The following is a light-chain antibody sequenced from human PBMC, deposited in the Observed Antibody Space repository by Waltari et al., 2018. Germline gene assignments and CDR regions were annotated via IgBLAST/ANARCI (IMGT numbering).Light chain of an antibody. CDR1: QSVGSY. CDR3: QQRSNWPPFT. CDR2: DAS. J-gene: IGKJ3*01. V-gene: IGKV3-11*01. Sequence: EIVLTQSPATLSLSPGEGATFSCRASQSVGSYLAWYQQKPGQAPRLLIYDASNRATGIPVRFSGSGSGTDFTLTISSLEPEDFAVYYCQQRSNWPPFTFGPGTKVDMK.